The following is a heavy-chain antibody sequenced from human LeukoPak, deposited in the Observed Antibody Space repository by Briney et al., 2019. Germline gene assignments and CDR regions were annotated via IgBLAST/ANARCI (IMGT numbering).Heavy chain of an antibody. Sequence: PGGSLRLSCAASGFTFSRYGMSWVRQAPGKGLEWVAAISGIGGRTYYADSVKGRFTISRDNSKNTLYLQMNSLRAEDTAVYNCAKGDFYGSGRDYYYYMDVWGKGTTVTISS. CDR1: GFTFSRYG. D-gene: IGHD3-10*01. J-gene: IGHJ6*03. CDR2: ISGIGGRT. CDR3: AKGDFYGSGRDYYYYMDV. V-gene: IGHV3-23*01.